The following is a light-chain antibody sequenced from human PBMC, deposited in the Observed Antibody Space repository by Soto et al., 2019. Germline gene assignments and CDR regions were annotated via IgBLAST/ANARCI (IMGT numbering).Light chain of an antibody. V-gene: IGKV3-11*01. CDR1: QSVSSC. J-gene: IGKJ4*01. CDR2: DAS. CDR3: QQQSDCPPLT. Sequence: EIVLTQSPATLSLSPGERATLSRRASQSVSSCLAGYQQKPGHAPRLLIYDASNRATAIPARFSGSGSATAFTTLISSIVAQDFSVLYCQQQSDCPPLTFGRGTKLEIK.